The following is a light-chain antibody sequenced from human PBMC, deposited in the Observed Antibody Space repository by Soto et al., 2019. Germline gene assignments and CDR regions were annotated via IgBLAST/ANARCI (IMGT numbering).Light chain of an antibody. J-gene: IGLJ1*01. CDR1: KNDIGVYDF. V-gene: IGLV2-8*01. CDR3: KSYEGGNTYV. CDR2: EVV. Sequence: QSVLTQPPSASGSPGQSVTISCTGTKNDIGVYDFVSWYQHHPGKAPRLIIYEVVQRPSGVPDRFSGSKSGNTASLTVSGLQAAHEADYFCKSYEGGNTYVFGSGTKVTV.